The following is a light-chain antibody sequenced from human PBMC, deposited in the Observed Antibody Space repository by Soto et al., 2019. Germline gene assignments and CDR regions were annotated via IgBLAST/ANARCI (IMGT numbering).Light chain of an antibody. CDR2: AAS. V-gene: IGKV1-27*01. CDR3: QKYNSAPLT. Sequence: DIQMTQSPSSLSASVGDRVSITCRASQGINYYLAWYQQNPGKVPNLLIYAASTLQSGVTYRFSGSGPGTAVTLNISTLQPEDVGIYYCQKYNSAPLTFGGWTKVEIK. J-gene: IGKJ4*01. CDR1: QGINYY.